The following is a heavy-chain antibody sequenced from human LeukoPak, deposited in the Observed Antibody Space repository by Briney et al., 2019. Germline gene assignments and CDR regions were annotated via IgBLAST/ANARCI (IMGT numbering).Heavy chain of an antibody. J-gene: IGHJ4*02. CDR3: AKASPIVVVPAARPDY. Sequence: TGGSLRLSCAASGFTFSSYAMSWVRQAPGKGREWVSAISGSGGSTYYADSVKGRFTISRDNSKNTLYLQMNSLRAEDTAVYYCAKASPIVVVPAARPDYWGQGTLVTVSS. CDR2: ISGSGGST. D-gene: IGHD2-2*01. CDR1: GFTFSSYA. V-gene: IGHV3-23*01.